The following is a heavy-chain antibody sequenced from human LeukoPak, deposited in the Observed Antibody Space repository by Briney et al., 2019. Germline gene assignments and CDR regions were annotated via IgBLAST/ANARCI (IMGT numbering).Heavy chain of an antibody. J-gene: IGHJ4*02. Sequence: GGSLRLSCAASGFTFSSHSMNWVRQAPGKGLEWVSYISSSSSARYYADSVKGRFTISRDDARNSLYLQMNSLRAGDTAVYYCARVSGSRLPGYWGQGTLVTVSS. V-gene: IGHV3-48*01. CDR3: ARVSGSRLPGY. CDR1: GFTFSSHS. CDR2: ISSSSSAR. D-gene: IGHD3-3*01.